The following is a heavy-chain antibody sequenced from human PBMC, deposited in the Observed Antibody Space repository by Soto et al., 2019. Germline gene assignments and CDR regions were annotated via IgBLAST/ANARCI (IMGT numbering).Heavy chain of an antibody. CDR1: GFSLSNYW. CDR2: IKQDGNAT. Sequence: EVQLVESGGGLVQPGGSLRLSCAASGFSLSNYWMTWVRRAPGKRPEWVANIKQDGNATYYMDSVRGRFTISRDNANNSLFLQMNSLRAEDTALYYCARWTTALDYWGQGALVTVSS. D-gene: IGHD4-17*01. J-gene: IGHJ4*02. V-gene: IGHV3-7*03. CDR3: ARWTTALDY.